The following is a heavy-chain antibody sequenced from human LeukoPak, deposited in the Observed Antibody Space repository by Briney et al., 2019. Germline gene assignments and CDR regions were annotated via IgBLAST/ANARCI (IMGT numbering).Heavy chain of an antibody. CDR3: AKGGSGYYR. D-gene: IGHD3-22*01. CDR2: ISYDGSNK. CDR1: GFTFSSYG. V-gene: IGHV3-30*18. J-gene: IGHJ5*02. Sequence: GRSLRLSCAASGFTFSSYGMHWVRQAPGKGPEWVAVISYDGSNKYYADSVKGRFTISRDNSKNTLSLQMNSLRVEDTAMYYCAKGGSGYYRWGQGTLVTVSS.